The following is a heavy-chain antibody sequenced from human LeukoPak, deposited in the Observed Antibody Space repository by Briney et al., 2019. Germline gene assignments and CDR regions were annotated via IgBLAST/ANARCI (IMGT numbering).Heavy chain of an antibody. V-gene: IGHV3-21*01. CDR1: GFTFDSYS. Sequence: GGSLRLSCAASGFTFDSYSMNWVRQAPGKGLEWVSSITSSSNYIYYADSVKGRFTISRDNAKNSLYLQMNSLRAEDTAVYYCARGGVYSSRGIDYWGQGTLVTVSS. CDR3: ARGGVYSSRGIDY. D-gene: IGHD6-13*01. CDR2: ITSSSNYI. J-gene: IGHJ4*02.